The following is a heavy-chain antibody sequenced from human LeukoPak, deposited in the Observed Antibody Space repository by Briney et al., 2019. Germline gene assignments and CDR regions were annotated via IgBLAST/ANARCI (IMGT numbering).Heavy chain of an antibody. D-gene: IGHD6-19*01. CDR1: GFTFSSYS. CDR2: ISSSSSYI. CDR3: ARVSGYSSGWFDY. V-gene: IGHV3-21*04. J-gene: IGHJ4*02. Sequence: PGGSLRLSCAASGFTFSSYSMNWVRQAPGKGLEWVSSISSSSSYIYYADSVKGRFTISRDNAKNSLYLQMNSLRAEDTALYYCARVSGYSSGWFDYWGQGTLVTVSS.